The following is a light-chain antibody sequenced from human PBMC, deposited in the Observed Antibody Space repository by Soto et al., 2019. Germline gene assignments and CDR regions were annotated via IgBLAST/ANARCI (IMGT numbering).Light chain of an antibody. CDR3: LQRSNWPWT. Sequence: EIVLTQSPGTLSFSAGERATLSFMASQSVSSYLAWYQQKPGQAPRLLIYDASNRATGIPARFSGSGSGTDFTLTISSLEPEDFAVYYCLQRSNWPWTFGQGTKVDNK. J-gene: IGKJ1*01. CDR1: QSVSSY. V-gene: IGKV3-11*01. CDR2: DAS.